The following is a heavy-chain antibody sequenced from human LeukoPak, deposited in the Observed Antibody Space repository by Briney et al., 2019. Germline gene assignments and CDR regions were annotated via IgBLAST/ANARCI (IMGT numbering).Heavy chain of an antibody. CDR2: INSDGSST. Sequence: GGSLRLSCAASGFTFSSYWMDWVRQAPGKGLVWVSRINSDGSSTSYADSVKGRFTISRDNAKNTLYLQMNSLRAEDTAVYYCAREYSSGWFFDYWGQGTLVTVSS. D-gene: IGHD6-19*01. CDR1: GFTFSSYW. V-gene: IGHV3-74*01. CDR3: AREYSSGWFFDY. J-gene: IGHJ4*02.